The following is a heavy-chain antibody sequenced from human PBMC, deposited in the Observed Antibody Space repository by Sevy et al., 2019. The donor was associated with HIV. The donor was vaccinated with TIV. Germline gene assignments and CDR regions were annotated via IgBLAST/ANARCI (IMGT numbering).Heavy chain of an antibody. Sequence: ASVKVSCKVSGYTLTKLPMHWVRQAPGKGLEWMGGFDPEDGETIYTQRFQGRVTMTEDTSTDTAYMELSSLRPEDTAVYYCAPLGFWSGNPFCGTDVWGQGTRSPSP. J-gene: IGHJ6*02. D-gene: IGHD3-3*01. CDR1: GYTLTKLP. CDR2: FDPEDGET. CDR3: APLGFWSGNPFCGTDV. V-gene: IGHV1-24*01.